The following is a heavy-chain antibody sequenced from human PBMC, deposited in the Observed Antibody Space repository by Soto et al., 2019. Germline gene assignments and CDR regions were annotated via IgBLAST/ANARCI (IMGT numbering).Heavy chain of an antibody. J-gene: IGHJ5*02. Sequence: SETLSLTCAVYGGSFSGYYWSWIRQPPGKGLEWIGEINHSGSTNYNPSLKSRVTISVDTSKNQFSLKLSSVTAADTAVYYCARGAMVRGSKKNWFDPWGQGTLVTVSS. CDR1: GGSFSGYY. V-gene: IGHV4-34*01. CDR2: INHSGST. D-gene: IGHD3-10*01. CDR3: ARGAMVRGSKKNWFDP.